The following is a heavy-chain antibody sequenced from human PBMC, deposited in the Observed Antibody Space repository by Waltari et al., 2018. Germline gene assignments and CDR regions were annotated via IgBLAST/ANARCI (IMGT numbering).Heavy chain of an antibody. J-gene: IGHJ4*02. CDR1: GYSISSGYY. Sequence: QVQLQESGPGLVKPSETLSLTCAVPGYSISSGYYWGWIRQPPGKGLEWIGSIYHSGSTYYNPSLKSRVTISVDTSKNQFSLKLSSVTAADTAVYYCARDLDYGGREYYFDYWGQGTLVTVSS. CDR2: IYHSGST. D-gene: IGHD4-17*01. CDR3: ARDLDYGGREYYFDY. V-gene: IGHV4-38-2*02.